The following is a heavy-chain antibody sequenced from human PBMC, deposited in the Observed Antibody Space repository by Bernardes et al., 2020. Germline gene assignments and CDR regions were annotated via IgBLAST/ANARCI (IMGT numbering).Heavy chain of an antibody. D-gene: IGHD6-13*01. Sequence: GGSLRLSCAASGFTFSSYAMSWVRQAPGKGLEWVSAISGSGGSTYYADSVKGRFTISRDNSKNTLYLQMNSLRAEDTAVYYCAKGVRVAAAVTGPHDYWGQGTLVTVSS. CDR3: AKGVRVAAAVTGPHDY. CDR2: ISGSGGST. V-gene: IGHV3-23*01. J-gene: IGHJ4*02. CDR1: GFTFSSYA.